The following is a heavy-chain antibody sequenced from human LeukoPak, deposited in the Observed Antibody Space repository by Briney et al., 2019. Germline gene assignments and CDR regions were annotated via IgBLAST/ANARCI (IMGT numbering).Heavy chain of an antibody. CDR1: GFTFSSYA. J-gene: IGHJ4*02. D-gene: IGHD3-22*01. CDR3: AKDLNDNSFDY. CDR2: ISGSGGKT. V-gene: IGHV3-23*01. Sequence: PGGSLRLSCVVSGFTFSSYAMSWVRQAPGKGLEWASAISGSGGKTNYADSVKGRFTISRDNSKNTLYLQMNSLRAEDTAVYYCAKDLNDNSFDYWGQGALITVSS.